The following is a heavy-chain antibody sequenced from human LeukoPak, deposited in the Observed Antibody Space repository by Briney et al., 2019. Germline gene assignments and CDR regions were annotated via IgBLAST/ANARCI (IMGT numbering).Heavy chain of an antibody. D-gene: IGHD5-12*01. Sequence: GASVKVSCKASGYTFTSYGISWVRQAPGQGLEWMGWISAFNGNTNYAQKLQGRVTMTTDTSTSTAYMELRSLRSDDTAVYYCAGGYSGYDSGGGLGYWGQGTLVTVSS. CDR3: AGGYSGYDSGGGLGY. CDR2: ISAFNGNT. J-gene: IGHJ4*02. CDR1: GYTFTSYG. V-gene: IGHV1-18*01.